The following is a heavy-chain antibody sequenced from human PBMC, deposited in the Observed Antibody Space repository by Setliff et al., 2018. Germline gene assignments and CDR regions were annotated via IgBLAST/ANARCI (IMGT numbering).Heavy chain of an antibody. CDR2: VHFGGDT. CDR1: GGGSINNYY. Sequence: PSETLSLTCTVSGGGSINNYYWSWVRQSPGKGLEWIGFVHFGGDTNYNPSLKSRVTISVDASKNQFSLKLNSVTAADTAVYYCANGGAGFFTSGRWGQGTLVTVSS. J-gene: IGHJ4*02. CDR3: ANGGAGFFTSGR. D-gene: IGHD3-3*01. V-gene: IGHV4-59*08.